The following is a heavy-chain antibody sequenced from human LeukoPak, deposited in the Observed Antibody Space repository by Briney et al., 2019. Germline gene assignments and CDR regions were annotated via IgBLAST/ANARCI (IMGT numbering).Heavy chain of an antibody. CDR3: ARDVTVRSIAAAGNYYYMDV. CDR1: GYTFTGYY. Sequence: ASVKVSCKASGYTFTGYYMHWVRQAPGQGLEWMGWINPNSGGTNYAQKFQGRVTMTRDTSISTAYMELSRLSSDDTAVYYCARDVTVRSIAAAGNYYYMDVWGKGTTVTVSS. D-gene: IGHD6-13*01. J-gene: IGHJ6*03. CDR2: INPNSGGT. V-gene: IGHV1-2*02.